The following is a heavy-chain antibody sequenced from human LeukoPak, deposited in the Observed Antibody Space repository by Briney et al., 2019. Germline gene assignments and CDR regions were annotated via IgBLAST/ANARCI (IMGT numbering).Heavy chain of an antibody. Sequence: GGSLRLSCAASGFTISSYEMNWVRQAPGKGLEWVSYISGGDTTIYYADSVRGRFTISRDNAKNSLYLQMNSLRAEDTALYYCTRGSGGSAWGQGTLVTVSS. CDR3: TRGSGGSA. J-gene: IGHJ5*02. CDR2: ISGGDTTI. D-gene: IGHD6-25*01. CDR1: GFTISSYE. V-gene: IGHV3-48*03.